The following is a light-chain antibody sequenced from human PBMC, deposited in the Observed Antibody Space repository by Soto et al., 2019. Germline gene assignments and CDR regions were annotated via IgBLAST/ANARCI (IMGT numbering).Light chain of an antibody. CDR2: KVS. Sequence: EIVMTQTPLSSPVTVGQPASISCSSSQSLLHSDGNTYLSWLQQRPGQPPRLLIYKVSNRFSGVPVRFSGSGAVTDFTLKIRRVEAEDVGIYIAIQGTHFPFTFGGGHKVEIK. CDR3: IQGTHFPFT. V-gene: IGKV2-24*01. CDR1: QSLLHSDGNTY. J-gene: IGKJ4*01.